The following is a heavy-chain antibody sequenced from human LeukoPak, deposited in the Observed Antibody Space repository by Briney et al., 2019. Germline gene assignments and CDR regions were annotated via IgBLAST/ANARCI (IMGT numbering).Heavy chain of an antibody. D-gene: IGHD6-6*01. CDR2: IYPGDSDT. J-gene: IGHJ6*02. V-gene: IGHV5-51*01. CDR1: GCSFTSYW. Sequence: GESLKISCKGSGCSFTSYWIGWVRQMPGKGLEWMGIIYPGDSDTRYSPSFQGQVTFSVDKSISTAYLQWSSLKASDTAMYYCARQLANYYYYYGMDVWGQGTTVTVSS. CDR3: ARQLANYYYYYGMDV.